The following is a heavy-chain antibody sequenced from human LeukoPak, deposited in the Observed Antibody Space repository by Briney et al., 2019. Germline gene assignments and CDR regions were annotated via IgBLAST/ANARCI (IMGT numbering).Heavy chain of an antibody. CDR2: VYLSGDS. V-gene: IGHV4-39*01. CDR1: AASISSSRNY. D-gene: IGHD6-13*01. Sequence: SETLSLTCTVSAASISSSRNYWGWIRQPPGKGLEWIGTVYLSGDSYYNPSLKSRVTISVDPSKNQSSLRLTSVTAADSAVYYCAADMTSSWFFYWGQGALVTVSS. CDR3: AADMTSSWFFY. J-gene: IGHJ4*02.